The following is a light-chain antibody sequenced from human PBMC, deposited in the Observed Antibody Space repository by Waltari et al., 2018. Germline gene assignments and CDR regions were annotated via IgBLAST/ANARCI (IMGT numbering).Light chain of an antibody. CDR1: QSVSSN. J-gene: IGKJ4*01. CDR2: GAS. Sequence: EIVMTQSPATLSVSPGESATLSCRPSQSVSSNLAWYQPKPGPAPRLLIYGASTRATGIPARFSGSGSGTEFTLTISSLQSEDFAVYYCQQYNNWPPLTFGGGTKVEIK. CDR3: QQYNNWPPLT. V-gene: IGKV3-15*01.